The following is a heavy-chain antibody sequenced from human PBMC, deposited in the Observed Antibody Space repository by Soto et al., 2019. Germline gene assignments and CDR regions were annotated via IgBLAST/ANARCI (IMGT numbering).Heavy chain of an antibody. D-gene: IGHD5-18*01. CDR3: AGGDTYYAMGV. CDR1: GFTFSNYI. V-gene: IGHV3-30-3*01. Sequence: QLQLVESGGGVVQTGRSLRLSCAASGFTFSNYIMHWVRQAPGKGLEWVAFISYDGSNKDYADSVKGRFTISRDNSKNTLYLQLSSLRPEDTAVYYCAGGDTYYAMGVWGQGTTVTVSS. J-gene: IGHJ6*02. CDR2: ISYDGSNK.